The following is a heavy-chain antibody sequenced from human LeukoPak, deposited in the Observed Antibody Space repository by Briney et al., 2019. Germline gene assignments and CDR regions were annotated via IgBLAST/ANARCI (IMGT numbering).Heavy chain of an antibody. D-gene: IGHD2-15*01. Sequence: ASVKVSCKVSGYTLTELSMHWVRQAPGKGLEWMGGFDPEHGETVYAQKFQGRLTMTEDTSTHTAYMELSSLRSDDTAVYYCATDPVGYCNANGCYSVDYWGQGTVVTVSS. CDR1: GYTLTELS. V-gene: IGHV1-24*01. CDR2: FDPEHGET. J-gene: IGHJ4*02. CDR3: ATDPVGYCNANGCYSVDY.